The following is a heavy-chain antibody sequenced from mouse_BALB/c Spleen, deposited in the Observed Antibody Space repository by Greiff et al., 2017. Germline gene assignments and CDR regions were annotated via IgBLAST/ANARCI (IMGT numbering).Heavy chain of an antibody. V-gene: IGHV14-3*02. Sequence: EVQLQQSGAELVKPGASVKLSCTASGFNIKDTYMHWVKQRPEQGLEWIGRIDPANGNTKYDPKFQGKATITADTSSNTAYLQLSSLTSEDTAVYYCALYRYDDGFAYWGQGTLVTVSA. CDR1: GFNIKDTY. CDR2: IDPANGNT. D-gene: IGHD2-14*01. CDR3: ALYRYDDGFAY. J-gene: IGHJ3*01.